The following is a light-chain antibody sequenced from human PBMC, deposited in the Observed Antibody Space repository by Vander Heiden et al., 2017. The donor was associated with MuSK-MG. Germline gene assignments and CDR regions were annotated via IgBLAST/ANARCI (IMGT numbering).Light chain of an antibody. J-gene: IGLJ2*01. CDR1: NIGSKS. Sequence: SSVLTQAPSVSVAPGKTANIPCEGDNIGSKSVHWYQQRPGQAPVVVLYNNRDRPSGIPERFSGSNSGNTATLTISRVEAGDEADYFWQVWYNNSRLVVFGGGTKLTVL. CDR2: NNR. CDR3: QVWYNNSRLVV. V-gene: IGLV3-21*04.